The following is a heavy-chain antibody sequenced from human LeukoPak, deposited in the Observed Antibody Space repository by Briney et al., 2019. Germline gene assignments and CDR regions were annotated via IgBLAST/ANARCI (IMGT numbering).Heavy chain of an antibody. Sequence: GASVKVSCKASGYTFTSYYMHWVRQAPGQGLEWMGIINPSGGSTSYAQKFQGRVTMTRDTSTSTVYMELSRLRSDDTAVYYCAREHDGYSNYAYYFDYWGQGTLVTVSS. CDR1: GYTFTSYY. CDR2: INPSGGST. J-gene: IGHJ4*02. CDR3: AREHDGYSNYAYYFDY. V-gene: IGHV1-46*01. D-gene: IGHD4-11*01.